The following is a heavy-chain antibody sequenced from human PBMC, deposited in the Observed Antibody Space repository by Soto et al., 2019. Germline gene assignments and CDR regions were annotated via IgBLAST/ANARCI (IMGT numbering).Heavy chain of an antibody. D-gene: IGHD5-12*01. J-gene: IGHJ4*02. V-gene: IGHV4-30-2*01. CDR3: AAGGGLPRYY. CDR2: IYHSGST. Sequence: QLQLQESGSGLVKPSQTLSLTCAVSGGSISSGGYSWSWIRQPPGKGLEWIGYIYHSGSTYYNPSLKSRVTRSVDRSKDQFSLRLSSVTAADTAVYCCAAGGGLPRYYWGQGTLVTVSS. CDR1: GGSISSGGYS.